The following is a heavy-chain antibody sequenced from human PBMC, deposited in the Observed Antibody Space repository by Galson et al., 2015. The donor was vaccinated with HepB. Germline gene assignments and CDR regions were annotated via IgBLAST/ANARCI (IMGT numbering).Heavy chain of an antibody. CDR2: ISGAGTYT. CDR1: GFTFSDYY. CDR3: ARYAKSSDNWFDP. J-gene: IGHJ5*02. D-gene: IGHD2-2*01. Sequence: LRLSCAASGFTFSDYYIAWIRQAPGKRLEWISYISGAGTYTNYPRSVKGRFTISRDNAKNTLYLEMNSLRADDTAVYYCARYAKSSDNWFDPWGQGTLVTVSS. V-gene: IGHV3-11*06.